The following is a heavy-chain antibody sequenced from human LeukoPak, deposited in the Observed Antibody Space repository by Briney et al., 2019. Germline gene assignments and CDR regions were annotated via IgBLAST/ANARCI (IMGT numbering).Heavy chain of an antibody. CDR2: IYYSGST. D-gene: IGHD6-19*01. CDR1: GGSISSYY. Sequence: SETLSLTCSVSGGSISSYYWSWIRQPPGKGLEWIGHIYYSGSTNYNPSLKSRVTISIDTPKNQFSLELSSVTAADTAVYYCARGVRGWSSDYWGQGTLVTVSS. J-gene: IGHJ4*02. CDR3: ARGVRGWSSDY. V-gene: IGHV4-59*01.